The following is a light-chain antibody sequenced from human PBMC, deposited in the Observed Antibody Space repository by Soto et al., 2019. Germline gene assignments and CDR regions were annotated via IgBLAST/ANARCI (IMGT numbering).Light chain of an antibody. J-gene: IGKJ1*01. CDR3: QQFGSAPRT. CDR2: GPS. Sequence: EIVLTQSPCTLSLSPGERATLSCRTSQRVSSDFLAWYQQKAGQAPRLLIYGPSNRATGVPDRFIGGGSGTDFTLTISRLEPEDFAVYYCQQFGSAPRTFGQGTKVEIK. V-gene: IGKV3-20*01. CDR1: QRVSSDF.